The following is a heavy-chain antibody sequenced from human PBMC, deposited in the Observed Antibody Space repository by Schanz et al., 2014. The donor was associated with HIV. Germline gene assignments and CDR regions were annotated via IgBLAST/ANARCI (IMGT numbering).Heavy chain of an antibody. D-gene: IGHD3-10*01. CDR3: ARDESYGGSGSYYNGYGMDV. CDR1: GFTFSNYG. J-gene: IGHJ6*02. Sequence: QVQLVESGGGVVQPGRSLRLSCAASGFTFSNYGMHWIRQAPGKGLEWVAVISHDERNIYYADSVKGRFTISRDNSKNTLYLQMNSLRAEDTAVYYCARDESYGGSGSYYNGYGMDVWGQGTTVTVSS. CDR2: ISHDERNI. V-gene: IGHV3-30*03.